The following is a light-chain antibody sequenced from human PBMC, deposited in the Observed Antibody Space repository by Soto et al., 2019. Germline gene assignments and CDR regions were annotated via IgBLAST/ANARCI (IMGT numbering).Light chain of an antibody. Sequence: IQMTQCPSSLSASVGDRVTITCRASQSIANYLNLYQQKPGKAPKLLIYAASTLESGVPSRFSGSGSGTDFTLTISXLQPEDFATYYCQQSYNNPKTFGQGTKVDI. CDR2: AAS. CDR1: QSIANY. CDR3: QQSYNNPKT. J-gene: IGKJ1*01. V-gene: IGKV1-39*01.